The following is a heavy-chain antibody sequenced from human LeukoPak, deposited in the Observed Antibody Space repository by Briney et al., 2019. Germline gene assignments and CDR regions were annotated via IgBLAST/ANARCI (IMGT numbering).Heavy chain of an antibody. J-gene: IGHJ6*02. Sequence: SETLSLTCTVSGGSISSSSYYWGWRRQGPGKGLEWIGSIYYRGSTYYNPSLKSRVTISVDTSKNQFSLKLSSVTAADTAVYYCARGVGYCSSTSCYQVGAHYYYGMDVWGQGTTVTVSS. CDR1: GGSISSSSYY. CDR2: IYYRGST. CDR3: ARGVGYCSSTSCYQVGAHYYYGMDV. V-gene: IGHV4-39*01. D-gene: IGHD2-2*01.